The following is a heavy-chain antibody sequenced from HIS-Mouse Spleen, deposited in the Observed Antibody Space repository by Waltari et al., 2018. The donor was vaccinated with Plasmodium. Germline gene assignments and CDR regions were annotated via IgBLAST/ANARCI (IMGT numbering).Heavy chain of an antibody. J-gene: IGHJ6*02. CDR1: GFSLSTSGMC. CDR2: IDWDDDK. CDR3: ARTTYSSSSAKYYYYGMDV. D-gene: IGHD6-6*01. Sequence: QVTLRESGPALVKPTQTLTLTCTFSGFSLSTSGMCVSWIRQPPGKALEWLARIDWDDDKYYSTSLKTRLTISKDTSQNQVVLTMNNMDPVDTATYYCARTTYSSSSAKYYYYGMDVWGQGTTVTVSS. V-gene: IGHV2-70*15.